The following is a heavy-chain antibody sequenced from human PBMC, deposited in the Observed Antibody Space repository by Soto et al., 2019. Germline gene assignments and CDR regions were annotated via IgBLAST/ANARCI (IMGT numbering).Heavy chain of an antibody. J-gene: IGHJ5*02. Sequence: SETLSLTCAVYGGSFSGYYWSWIRQPPGKGLEWIGEINHSGSTNYNPSLKSRVTISVDTSKNQFSLKLSSVTAADTAVYYCASNWLLRSDWFYPWGQGNLVTVSS. CDR1: GGSFSGYY. V-gene: IGHV4-34*01. CDR3: ASNWLLRSDWFYP. D-gene: IGHD3-9*01. CDR2: INHSGST.